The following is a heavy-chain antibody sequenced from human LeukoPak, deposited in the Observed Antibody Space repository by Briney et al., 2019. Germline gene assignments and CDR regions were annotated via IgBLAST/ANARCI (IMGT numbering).Heavy chain of an antibody. CDR3: ARDCSSAIYYAAFDY. Sequence: PGRSLRLSCVASGFTFTKYAMDWVRQAPGKGLEWVASISFDDTNKVYSDSVKGRFAVSRDTSKNTLYLQMDSLRTEDTAVYYCARDCSSAIYYAAFDYWGQGVLVTVSS. CDR2: ISFDDTNK. D-gene: IGHD3-10*01. CDR1: GFTFTKYA. V-gene: IGHV3-30*09. J-gene: IGHJ4*02.